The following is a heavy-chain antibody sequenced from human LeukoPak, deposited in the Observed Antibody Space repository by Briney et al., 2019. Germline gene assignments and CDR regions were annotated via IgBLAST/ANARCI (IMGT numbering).Heavy chain of an antibody. V-gene: IGHV1-18*04. CDR1: GYTFTSYG. J-gene: IGHJ4*02. Sequence: GASVKVSCKASGYTFTSYGISWVRQAPGQGLEWMGWISAYNGNTNYAQKLQGRVTMTTDTSTSTAYVELRSLRSDDTAVYYCARDDCSGGSCYDYWGQGTLVTVSS. CDR3: ARDDCSGGSCYDY. D-gene: IGHD2-15*01. CDR2: ISAYNGNT.